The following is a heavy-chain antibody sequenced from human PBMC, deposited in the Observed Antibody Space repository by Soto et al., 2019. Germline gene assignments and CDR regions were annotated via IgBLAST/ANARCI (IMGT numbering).Heavy chain of an antibody. J-gene: IGHJ4*02. CDR1: GFTVSSNY. V-gene: IGHV3-66*01. Sequence: EVQLVESGGGLVQPGGSLRLSCAASGFTVSSNYMSWVRQAPGKGLEWVSVIYSGGSTYYADSVKGRFTISRDNSKNTLYLKINSLRAEDTAVYYCVGSNPIDYWGQGTLVTVSS. CDR2: IYSGGST. CDR3: VGSNPIDY. D-gene: IGHD2-15*01.